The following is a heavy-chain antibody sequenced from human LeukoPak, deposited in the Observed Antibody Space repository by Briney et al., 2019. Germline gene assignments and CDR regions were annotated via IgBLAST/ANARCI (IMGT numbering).Heavy chain of an antibody. V-gene: IGHV4-59*01. CDR2: IYYSGTT. J-gene: IGHJ4*02. CDR3: ARGVYIAAAQYGY. CDR1: GGSLSSYY. D-gene: IGHD6-13*01. Sequence: PSETLSLTCTVSGGSLSSYYWSWIRQPPGNGLEWIGYIYYSGTTNYNPSLKSRVTISVDTSKNQFSLKLSSVTAADTAVYYCARGVYIAAAQYGYWGQGTLVTVSS.